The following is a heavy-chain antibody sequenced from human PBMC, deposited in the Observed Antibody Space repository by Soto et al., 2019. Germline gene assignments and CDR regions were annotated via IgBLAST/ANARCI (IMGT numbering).Heavy chain of an antibody. V-gene: IGHV3-23*01. CDR1: GFTFSSYA. D-gene: IGHD3-3*01. J-gene: IGHJ4*02. CDR2: ISGSGGST. Sequence: LRLSCAASGFTFSSYAMSWVRQAPGKGLEWVSAISGSGGSTYYADSVKGRFTISRDNSKNTLYLQMNSLRAEDTAVYYCAKARAQYYDFWTGYPVDYWGQGTLVTLSS. CDR3: AKARAQYYDFWTGYPVDY.